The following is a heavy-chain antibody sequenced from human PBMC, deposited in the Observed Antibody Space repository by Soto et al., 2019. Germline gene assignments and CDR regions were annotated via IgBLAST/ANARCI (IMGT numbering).Heavy chain of an antibody. CDR3: AREWAVDGIGYYSSMDV. CDR1: GDSVSSNSAA. J-gene: IGHJ6*02. Sequence: SQTLSLTCAISGDSVSSNSAAWNWIRQSPSRGLEWLGRTYYRSKWYNDYAVSVKSRITINPDTSKNQFSLQLNSVTPEDTAVYYCAREWAVDGIGYYSSMDVWGQGTTVTVSS. V-gene: IGHV6-1*01. CDR2: TYYRSKWYN. D-gene: IGHD6-19*01.